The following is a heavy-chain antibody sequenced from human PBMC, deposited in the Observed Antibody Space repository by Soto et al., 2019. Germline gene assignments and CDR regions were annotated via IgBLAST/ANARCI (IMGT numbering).Heavy chain of an antibody. Sequence: QVQLQESGPGLVKPSQTLSLTCTVSGGSISTGGYYWNWIRQHPGKGLEWIGYFYYSGSTYYNPSLKRRVTISVNTSKNQFSLKMSAVTDADTAVYDCASSVFPWGQGTLVTVSS. J-gene: IGHJ5*02. V-gene: IGHV4-31*03. D-gene: IGHD6-19*01. CDR1: GGSISTGGYY. CDR3: ASSVFP. CDR2: FYYSGST.